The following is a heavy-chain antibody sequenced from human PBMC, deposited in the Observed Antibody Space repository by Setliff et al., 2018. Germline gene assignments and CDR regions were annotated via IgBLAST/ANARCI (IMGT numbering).Heavy chain of an antibody. CDR3: VRVLYDYSFES. Sequence: SETLSLTCNVSGASISSSYWTWIRQLPGNELEWIGYVYSSSSPYYEPSLESRVTMSIDTSKNQISLQLRSLTAADTAVYYCVRVLYDYSFESWGQGTLVTVSS. D-gene: IGHD4-4*01. CDR1: GASISSSY. J-gene: IGHJ4*02. V-gene: IGHV4-4*08. CDR2: VYSSSSP.